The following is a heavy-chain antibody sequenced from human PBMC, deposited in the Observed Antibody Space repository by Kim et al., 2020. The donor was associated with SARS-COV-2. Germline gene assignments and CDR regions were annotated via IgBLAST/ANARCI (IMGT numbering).Heavy chain of an antibody. CDR2: IDPSDSYT. CDR3: ARLPQQWLVQGDYYYGMDV. D-gene: IGHD6-19*01. CDR1: GYSFTSYW. V-gene: IGHV5-10-1*01. Sequence: GESLKISCKGSGYSFTSYWISWVRQMPGKGLEWMGRIDPSDSYTNYSPSFQGHVTISADKSISTAYLQWSSLKASDTAMYYCARLPQQWLVQGDYYYGMDVWGQGTTVTVSS. J-gene: IGHJ6*02.